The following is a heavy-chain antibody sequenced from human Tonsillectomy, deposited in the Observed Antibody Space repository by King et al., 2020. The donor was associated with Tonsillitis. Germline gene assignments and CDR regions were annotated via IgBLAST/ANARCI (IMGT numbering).Heavy chain of an antibody. CDR3: AREGSSRWQFDL. CDR2: IGTAGDT. J-gene: IGHJ2*01. CDR1: GFTFSNYD. D-gene: IGHD6-13*01. Sequence: VQLVESGGGLVQPGGSLRLSCAASGFTFSNYDMHWVRHATGKGLEWVSAIGTAGDTYYPGSVKGRITISREDAKNSLYLQINSLRAEDTAVYYCAREGSSRWQFDLRGRGTLVTVSP. V-gene: IGHV3-13*01.